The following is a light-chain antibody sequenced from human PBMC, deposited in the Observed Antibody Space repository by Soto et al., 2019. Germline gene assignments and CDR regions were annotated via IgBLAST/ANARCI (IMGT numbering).Light chain of an antibody. CDR2: AAS. Sequence: DIQLTQSPSFLSASVGDRVTITCRASQGISSYLAWYQQKPGKAPMLLIYAASTLQSGVPSRFSGSGSGTEFTLTISSLQPEDFATYYCQQLNSYPRTFGQGTKVEIK. J-gene: IGKJ1*01. CDR3: QQLNSYPRT. V-gene: IGKV1-9*01. CDR1: QGISSY.